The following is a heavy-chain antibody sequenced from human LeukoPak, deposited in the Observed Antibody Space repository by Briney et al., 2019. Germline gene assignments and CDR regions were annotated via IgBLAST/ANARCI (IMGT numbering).Heavy chain of an antibody. CDR3: ARHVEMATIGDFDY. J-gene: IGHJ4*02. CDR1: GGSFSGYY. Sequence: SETLSLTCAVYGGSFSGYYWNWIRQPPGKGLEWIGEINHSGSTNYNPSLKSRVTISVDTSKNQFSLKLSSVTAADTAVYYCARHVEMATIGDFDYWGQGTLVTVSS. CDR2: INHSGST. V-gene: IGHV4-34*01. D-gene: IGHD5-24*01.